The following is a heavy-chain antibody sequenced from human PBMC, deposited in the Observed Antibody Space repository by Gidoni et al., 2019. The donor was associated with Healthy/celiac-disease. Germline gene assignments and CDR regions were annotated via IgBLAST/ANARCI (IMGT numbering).Heavy chain of an antibody. CDR3: ARDRGSSGWYPWFDP. D-gene: IGHD6-19*01. CDR1: GFTFSSYG. V-gene: IGHV3-33*01. CDR2: IWYDGSNK. J-gene: IGHJ5*02. Sequence: QVQLVESGGGVVQPGRSLRLSCAASGFTFSSYGMHWVRQAPGKGLEWVAVIWYDGSNKYYADSVKGRFTISRDNSKNTLYLQMNSLRAEDTAVYYCARDRGSSGWYPWFDPWGQGTLVTVSS.